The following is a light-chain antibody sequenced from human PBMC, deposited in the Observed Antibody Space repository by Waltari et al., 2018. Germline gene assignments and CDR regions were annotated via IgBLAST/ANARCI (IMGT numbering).Light chain of an antibody. V-gene: IGLV1-47*01. J-gene: IGLJ3*02. CDR1: TSNIGSNY. CDR3: ATWDDSLSGPRV. CDR2: RNN. Sequence: QSVLTQPPSASGTPGQRVTISCSGSTSNIGSNYVYWYQQLPGTAPQLLIYRNNHRPSGVPDRFSGSKSGTSASLAISGLRSGDEADYFCATWDDSLSGPRVFGGGTRLTV.